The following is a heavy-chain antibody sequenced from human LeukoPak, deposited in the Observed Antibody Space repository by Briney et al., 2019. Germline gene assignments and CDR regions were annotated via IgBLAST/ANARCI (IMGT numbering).Heavy chain of an antibody. CDR3: ARQTFGALYFDS. CDR1: GVSINSINR. CDR2: IYYSGST. V-gene: IGHV4-4*02. Sequence: SGTLSLTCAVSGVSINSINRWSWVRQPPGKGLEWIGSIYYSGSTYYNPSLKSRVTISTDMSKNQFSLKLSSVTAADTAVYYCARQTFGALYFDSWGQGTLVTVSS. D-gene: IGHD3-10*01. J-gene: IGHJ4*02.